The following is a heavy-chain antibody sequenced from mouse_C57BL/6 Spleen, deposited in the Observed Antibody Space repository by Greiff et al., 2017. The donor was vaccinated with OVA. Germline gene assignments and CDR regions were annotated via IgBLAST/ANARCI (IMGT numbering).Heavy chain of an antibody. Sequence: EVKLEESGGGLVKPGGSLKLSCAASGFTFSDYGMHWVRQAPEKGLEWVAYISSGSSTIYYADTVKGRFTISRDNAKNTLFLQMTSLRSEDTAMYYCARNDGYYLDAMDYWGQGTSVTVSS. CDR3: ARNDGYYLDAMDY. V-gene: IGHV5-17*01. D-gene: IGHD2-3*01. J-gene: IGHJ4*01. CDR2: ISSGSSTI. CDR1: GFTFSDYG.